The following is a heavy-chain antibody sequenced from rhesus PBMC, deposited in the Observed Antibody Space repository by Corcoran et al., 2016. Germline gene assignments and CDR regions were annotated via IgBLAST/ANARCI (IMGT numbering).Heavy chain of an antibody. CDR2: IYGSIGST. CDR3: ARGTPLKFFDY. Sequence: QVPLQESGRGLVKPSETLSLTCAVSGGPLRSGYGGRWIPQPPGKGLGWIWHIYGSIGSTYYNPALKSRVTISKDTSKNQFSLKLSSVTAADTAVYYCARGTPLKFFDYWGQGVLVTVSS. J-gene: IGHJ4*01. V-gene: IGHV4S7*01. CDR1: GGPLRSGYG.